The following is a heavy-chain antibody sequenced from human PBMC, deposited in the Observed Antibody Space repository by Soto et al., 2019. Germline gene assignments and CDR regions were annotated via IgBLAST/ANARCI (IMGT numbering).Heavy chain of an antibody. CDR2: MNPKSGGA. CDR1: GYTFNDHY. Sequence: ASVKVSYKTSGYTFNDHYTQLVRQTPGQALEWMRWMNPKSGGAYFAQKFQSRVTLTRDTSIGTAYIEVNSLTSDDTAVYFCTRENIENSDGLYDALDIWGQGTTVTVSS. V-gene: IGHV1-2*02. J-gene: IGHJ3*02. CDR3: TRENIENSDGLYDALDI. D-gene: IGHD5-18*01.